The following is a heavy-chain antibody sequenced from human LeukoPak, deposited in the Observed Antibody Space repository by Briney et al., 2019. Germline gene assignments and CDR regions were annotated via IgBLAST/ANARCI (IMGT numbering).Heavy chain of an antibody. CDR3: ARASHWNQLHYFDY. CDR2: IYYSGNT. J-gene: IGHJ4*02. D-gene: IGHD1-1*01. CDR1: GGSISSSSYY. V-gene: IGHV4-39*07. Sequence: SETLSLTCTVSGGSISSSSYYWGWIRQPPGKGLEWIGSIYYSGNTYYNPSLKSRVTISVDKSKNQFSLKLSSVTAADTAVYFCARASHWNQLHYFDYWGQGTLVTVSS.